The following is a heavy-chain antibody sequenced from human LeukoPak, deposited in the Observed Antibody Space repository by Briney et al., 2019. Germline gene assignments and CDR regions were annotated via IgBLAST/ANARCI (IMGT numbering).Heavy chain of an antibody. D-gene: IGHD2/OR15-2a*01. CDR2: ISSSSSYI. J-gene: IGHJ3*02. Sequence: PGGSLRLSCAASGFTFSSYSMNWVRQAPGKGLEWVSSISSSSSYIYYADSVKGRFTISRDNAKNSLYLQMHSLRAEDTAVYYCARAFYDREAFDIWGQGTMVTVSS. V-gene: IGHV3-21*01. CDR3: ARAFYDREAFDI. CDR1: GFTFSSYS.